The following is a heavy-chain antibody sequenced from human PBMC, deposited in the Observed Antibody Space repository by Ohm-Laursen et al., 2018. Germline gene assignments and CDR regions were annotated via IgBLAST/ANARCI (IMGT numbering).Heavy chain of an antibody. V-gene: IGHV3-21*01. CDR1: GFTFSSFS. J-gene: IGHJ4*02. CDR3: ARHDGYGR. CDR2: INEVSSHI. D-gene: IGHD5-24*01. Sequence: SLRLSCAASGFTFSSFSMNWVRQAPGKGLEWISYINEVSSHIYDADSVKGRITVARDNAKNSLYLQLNSLRAEDTAVYYCARHDGYGRWGQGTRVTVSS.